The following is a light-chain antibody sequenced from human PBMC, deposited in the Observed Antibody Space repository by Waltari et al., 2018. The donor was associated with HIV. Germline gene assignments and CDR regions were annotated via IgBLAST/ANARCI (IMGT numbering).Light chain of an antibody. CDR3: QVWDSTSAHVV. Sequence: SYTLTQPPSVSVAPGQTARIACGGDNIGRRSVHWYQQKEGQAPVLVMYYDSDRPSGIPERFSGANSGNTATLTVSRVEAGDEADYYCQVWDSTSAHVVFGGGTKLTVL. CDR2: YDS. V-gene: IGLV3-21*04. CDR1: NIGRRS. J-gene: IGLJ2*01.